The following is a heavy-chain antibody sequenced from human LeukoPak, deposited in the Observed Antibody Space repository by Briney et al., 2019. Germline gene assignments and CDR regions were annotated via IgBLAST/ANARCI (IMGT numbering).Heavy chain of an antibody. D-gene: IGHD3-10*01. J-gene: IGHJ4*02. CDR2: INHSGST. Sequence: SETLSLTCAVYGVSFSGYYWSWIRQPPGKGLEWIGEINHSGSTNYNPSLKSRVTISVDTSKNQFSLKLSSVTAADTAVYYCARGRYYGSGSYYNVLDLDYWGQGTLVTVSS. CDR1: GVSFSGYY. V-gene: IGHV4-34*01. CDR3: ARGRYYGSGSYYNVLDLDY.